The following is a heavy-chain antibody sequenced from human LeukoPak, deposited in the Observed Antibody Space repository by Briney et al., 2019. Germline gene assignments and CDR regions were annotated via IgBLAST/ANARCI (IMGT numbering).Heavy chain of an antibody. J-gene: IGHJ4*02. CDR1: GFTFSSYG. CDR3: AKELSKTGGNT. V-gene: IGHV3-30*18. CDR2: ISYDGSNK. Sequence: GGSLRLSCAASGFTFSSYGMHWVRQAPGKGLEWVAVISYDGSNKYYADSVKGRFTISRDNSKNTPYLQMNSLRAEDTAVYYCAKELSKTGGNTRGQGTLVTVSS. D-gene: IGHD4-23*01.